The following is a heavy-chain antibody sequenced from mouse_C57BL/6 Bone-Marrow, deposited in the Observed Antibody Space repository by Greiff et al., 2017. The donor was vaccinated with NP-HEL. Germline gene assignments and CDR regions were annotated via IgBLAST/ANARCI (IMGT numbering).Heavy chain of an antibody. Sequence: QVQLQQPGAELVKPGASVKLSCKASGYTFTSYWMQWVKQRPGQGLEWIGEIDPSDSNTNYNQKFKGKATLTVDTSSSTAYMQLSSLTSEDSAVYYCARGIYYDYDDSNWYFDVWGTGTTVTVSS. CDR1: GYTFTSYW. J-gene: IGHJ1*03. CDR3: ARGIYYDYDDSNWYFDV. V-gene: IGHV1-50*01. CDR2: IDPSDSNT. D-gene: IGHD2-4*01.